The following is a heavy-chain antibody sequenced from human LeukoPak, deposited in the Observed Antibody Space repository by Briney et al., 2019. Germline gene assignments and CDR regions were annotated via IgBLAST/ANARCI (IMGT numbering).Heavy chain of an antibody. D-gene: IGHD1-26*01. Sequence: GASVKVSCKASGYTFTGYYMHWVRQAPGQGLEWMGWINPNSGGTNYAQKFQGRVTMTRDTSISTAYMELSRLGSDDTAVYYCARDGDQWELLNAFDIWGQGTMVTVSS. CDR1: GYTFTGYY. V-gene: IGHV1-2*02. CDR3: ARDGDQWELLNAFDI. CDR2: INPNSGGT. J-gene: IGHJ3*02.